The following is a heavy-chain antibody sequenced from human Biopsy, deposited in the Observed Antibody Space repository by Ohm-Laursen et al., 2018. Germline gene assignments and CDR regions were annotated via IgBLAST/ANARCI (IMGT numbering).Heavy chain of an antibody. Sequence: SVKVSCKAPGGTFSRYAITWVRQAPGQGLEWMGGIIGIFRTAHYAQKFQGRVTITADEFMSTAYMELSSLRSEDTAVYYCARGGGYNWNNGWFDPWGQGTLVTVSS. CDR1: GGTFSRYA. J-gene: IGHJ5*02. D-gene: IGHD1/OR15-1a*01. CDR2: IIGIFRTA. V-gene: IGHV1-69*13. CDR3: ARGGGYNWNNGWFDP.